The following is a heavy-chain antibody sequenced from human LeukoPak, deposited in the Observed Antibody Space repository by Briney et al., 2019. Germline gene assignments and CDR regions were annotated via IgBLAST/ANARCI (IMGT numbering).Heavy chain of an antibody. CDR1: GFTFSSYG. CDR2: ISYDGSNK. CDR3: ARISGSYVFDY. Sequence: PGRSLRLSCAASGFTFSSYGMHWVRQAPGKGLEWVAVISYDGSNKYYADSVKGRFTISRDNAKNSLYLQINSLRAEDTAVYYCARISGSYVFDYWGQGTLVTVSS. J-gene: IGHJ4*02. V-gene: IGHV3-30*03. D-gene: IGHD1-26*01.